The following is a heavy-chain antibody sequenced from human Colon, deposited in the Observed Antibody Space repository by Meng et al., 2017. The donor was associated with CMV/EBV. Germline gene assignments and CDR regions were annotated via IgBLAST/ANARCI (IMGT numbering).Heavy chain of an antibody. V-gene: IGHV3-23*01. CDR2: ISGSGGSR. D-gene: IGHD4-11*01. Sequence: GGSLKIPLSASGFTFSYYAMNWVRQAPGKGLEWVSTISGSGGSRFYTDSVQGRFTISRDNSDNSLYLQMNSLRDDDTAVYYCAKEGKDSNYVYYFDHWGQGTLVTVSS. J-gene: IGHJ4*02. CDR1: GFTFSYYA. CDR3: AKEGKDSNYVYYFDH.